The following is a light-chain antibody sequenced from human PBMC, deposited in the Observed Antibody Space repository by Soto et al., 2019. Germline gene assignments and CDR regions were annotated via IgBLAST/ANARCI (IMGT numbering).Light chain of an antibody. CDR1: QSISTS. CDR2: DTF. J-gene: IGKJ2*01. CDR3: LQTYTVPRT. V-gene: IGKV1-39*01. Sequence: DIQMTQSPSSLSASVGDRVIITWRASQSISTSLCWFQQKPGRAPKLLISDTFTLQSGVPSRFSGSGFGTDFTLTISSLQPEDFAAYYCLQTYTVPRTFGQGTNLDIK.